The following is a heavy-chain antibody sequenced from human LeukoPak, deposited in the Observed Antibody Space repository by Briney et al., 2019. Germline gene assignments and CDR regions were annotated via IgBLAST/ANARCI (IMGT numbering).Heavy chain of an antibody. Sequence: QSGGSLRLSCAASGFIISSYWMHWVRQVPGKGLVWVSRISPDGSTTGYADSVKGRFTASRDNARNTLYLQINSLRAEDSAVYYCTRDRTTITLFELWGQGTLVTVSS. J-gene: IGHJ4*02. CDR3: TRDRTTITLFEL. D-gene: IGHD4-11*01. CDR2: ISPDGSTT. CDR1: GFIISSYW. V-gene: IGHV3-74*01.